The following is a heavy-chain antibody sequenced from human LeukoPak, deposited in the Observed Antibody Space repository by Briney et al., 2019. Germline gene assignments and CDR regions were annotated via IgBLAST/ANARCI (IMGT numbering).Heavy chain of an antibody. V-gene: IGHV1-69*04. Sequence: GSSVKVSCKASGGTFSSYAISWVRQAPGQGLEWMGRIIPILGIANYAQKFQGRVTITADKSTSTAYMELSSLRSEDTAVYYCARVLGYCSSTSCYERSNYYYGMDVWGQGTTVTVSS. J-gene: IGHJ6*02. CDR3: ARVLGYCSSTSCYERSNYYYGMDV. CDR2: IIPILGIA. D-gene: IGHD2-2*01. CDR1: GGTFSSYA.